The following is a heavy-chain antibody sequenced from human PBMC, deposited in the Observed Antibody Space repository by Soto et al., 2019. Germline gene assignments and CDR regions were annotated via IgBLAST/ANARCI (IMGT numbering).Heavy chain of an antibody. CDR2: ISYDGSNK. Sequence: PGGSLRLSCAASGFTFSSYGMHWVRQAPGKGLEWVAVISYDGSNKYYADSVKGRFTISRDNSKNTLYLQMNSLRAEDTAVYYCAKDRLYRPVAGTREEFDYWGQGTLVTVSS. V-gene: IGHV3-30*18. CDR3: AKDRLYRPVAGTREEFDY. CDR1: GFTFSSYG. D-gene: IGHD6-19*01. J-gene: IGHJ4*02.